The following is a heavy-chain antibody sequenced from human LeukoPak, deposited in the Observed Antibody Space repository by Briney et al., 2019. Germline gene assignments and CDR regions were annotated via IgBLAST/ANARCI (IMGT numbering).Heavy chain of an antibody. D-gene: IGHD2-2*01. J-gene: IGHJ5*02. CDR2: NYYSGST. CDR1: GGSISSSSYY. CDR3: AREPLWDIVAVPAAKHWFDP. Sequence: SETLSLTCTVSGGSISSSSYYWGWIRQPPGKGLEWVGSNYYSGSTYYNPSLKSRVTISVDTSKNQFSLKLSSVTAADTAVYYCAREPLWDIVAVPAAKHWFDPWGQGTLVTVSS. V-gene: IGHV4-39*07.